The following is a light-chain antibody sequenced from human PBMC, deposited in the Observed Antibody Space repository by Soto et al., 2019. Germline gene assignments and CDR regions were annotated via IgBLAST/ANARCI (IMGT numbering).Light chain of an antibody. CDR3: GTWDSSLSAGV. V-gene: IGLV1-51*01. Sequence: QSVLTQPPSVSAAPGQKVTIPCSGGSSNIGNNYVSWYQQLPGTAPKLLIYDNNKRPSGIPDRFSGSKSGTSATLGITGLQTGDKADYYCGTWDSSLSAGVFGGGTKLTVL. CDR1: SSNIGNNY. J-gene: IGLJ2*01. CDR2: DNN.